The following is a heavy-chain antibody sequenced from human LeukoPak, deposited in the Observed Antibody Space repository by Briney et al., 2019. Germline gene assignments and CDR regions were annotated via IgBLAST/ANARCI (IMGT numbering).Heavy chain of an antibody. CDR1: GFTFSSYA. J-gene: IGHJ3*02. V-gene: IGHV3-23*01. Sequence: PGGSLRLSCAASGFTFSSYAMSWVRQAPGKGLEWVSVISGSGGSTYYADSVKGRFTISRDNSKNTLYLQMNSLRAEDTAVYYCAKASGEYDILTVDAFDIWGQGTMVTVSS. D-gene: IGHD3-9*01. CDR3: AKASGEYDILTVDAFDI. CDR2: ISGSGGST.